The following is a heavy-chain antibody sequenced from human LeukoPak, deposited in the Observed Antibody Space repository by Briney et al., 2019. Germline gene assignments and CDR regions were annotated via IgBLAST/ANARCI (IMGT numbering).Heavy chain of an antibody. CDR3: AKGHYYDSSGYYDY. V-gene: IGHV3-9*01. CDR1: GFTFDDYA. J-gene: IGHJ4*02. D-gene: IGHD3-22*01. Sequence: GRSLRLSCAASGFTFDDYAMHWVRQAPGKGLEWVSGISWNSGSIGHADSVKGRFTISRDNAKNSLYLQMNSLRAEDTALYYCAKGHYYDSSGYYDYWGQGTLVTVSS. CDR2: ISWNSGSI.